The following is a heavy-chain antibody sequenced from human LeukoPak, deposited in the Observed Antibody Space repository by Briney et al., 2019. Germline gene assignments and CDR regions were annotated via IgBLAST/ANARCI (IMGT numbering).Heavy chain of an antibody. D-gene: IGHD3-10*01. CDR3: ARHGWARGPRNYWYFDL. CDR1: GGSISSYY. J-gene: IGHJ2*01. Sequence: SETLSLTCTVSGGSISSYYWSWIRLPAGKGLEWIGRIDTSGSTNYNPSLKSRVTISVDTSKNQFSLKLSSVTAADTAVYYCARHGWARGPRNYWYFDLWGRGTLVTVSS. V-gene: IGHV4-4*07. CDR2: IDTSGST.